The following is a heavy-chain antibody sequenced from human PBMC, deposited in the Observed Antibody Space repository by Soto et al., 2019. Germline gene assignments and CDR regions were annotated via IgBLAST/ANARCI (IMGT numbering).Heavy chain of an antibody. V-gene: IGHV5-51*01. CDR2: IYPGDSDT. CDR3: AASIFYYGMDV. Sequence: PGESLRIACKGFGYPITNYWGGWVRQMPGKGLEWMGIIYPGDSDTKYNPSFQGQVTISADKSITTTYLQWSSLKASDTAIYYCAASIFYYGMDVWGQGPTVTVSS. CDR1: GYPITNYW. J-gene: IGHJ6*02.